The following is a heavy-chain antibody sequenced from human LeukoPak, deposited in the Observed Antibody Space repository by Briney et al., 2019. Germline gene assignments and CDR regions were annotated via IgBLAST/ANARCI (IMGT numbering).Heavy chain of an antibody. D-gene: IGHD3-3*01. CDR2: ITGSGGST. CDR1: GFTFSNYA. J-gene: IGHJ4*02. Sequence: GGSLRLSCVASGFTFSNYAMSWVRQAPGKGLEWVSSITGSGGSTYYADSVKGRFTISRDNSKNTLYLQMSSLRAEDTAVYYCAKDKGDFWSGHHYWGQGTLVTVSS. CDR3: AKDKGDFWSGHHY. V-gene: IGHV3-23*01.